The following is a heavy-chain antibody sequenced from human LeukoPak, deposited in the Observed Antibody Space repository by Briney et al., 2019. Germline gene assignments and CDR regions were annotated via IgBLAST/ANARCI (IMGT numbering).Heavy chain of an antibody. D-gene: IGHD4-17*01. Sequence: NPSETLSLTCTVSGVSISSYYWSWVRQPPGKGLEWIGYIYYSGSTNYNPSLKSRVTISVDTSKNQFSLKLSSVTAADTAVYYCARALNAYGDYLDYWGQGTLVTVSS. CDR3: ARALNAYGDYLDY. V-gene: IGHV4-59*01. J-gene: IGHJ4*02. CDR1: GVSISSYY. CDR2: IYYSGST.